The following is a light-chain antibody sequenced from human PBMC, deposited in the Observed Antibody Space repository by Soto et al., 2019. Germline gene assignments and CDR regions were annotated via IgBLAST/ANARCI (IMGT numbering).Light chain of an antibody. J-gene: IGKJ1*01. V-gene: IGKV3-15*01. CDR2: GAS. Sequence: IEMTQSPATLSVAPGERATLSCRASQSVSSNLVWYQQKPGQAPRLLIYGASTRVTGIPARFSGSGSGTDFTLTINRLEPEDFALYYCQQCGSSPTFGQGTKVDIK. CDR3: QQCGSSPT. CDR1: QSVSSN.